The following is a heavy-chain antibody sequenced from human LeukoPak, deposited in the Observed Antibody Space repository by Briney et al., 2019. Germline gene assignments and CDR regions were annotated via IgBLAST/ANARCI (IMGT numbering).Heavy chain of an antibody. J-gene: IGHJ4*02. D-gene: IGHD5-24*01. CDR2: SYHSGSN. CDR1: GGSISGGGYC. CDR3: ARGSRDGYNRPFDH. V-gene: IGHV4-30-2*01. Sequence: SETLSLTCAVSGGSISGGGYCWSWIRQPPGKGLEWIGYSYHSGSNYYNPPLKSRVHISVDPSKNQFSLKLSSVTPADTAVYYCARGSRDGYNRPFDHWPQGTLLPVLS.